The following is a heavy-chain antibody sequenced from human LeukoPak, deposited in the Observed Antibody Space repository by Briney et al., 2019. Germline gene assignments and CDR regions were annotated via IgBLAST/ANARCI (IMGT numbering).Heavy chain of an antibody. CDR1: GYTFTCYY. CDR2: INPNSGGT. V-gene: IGHV1-2*02. D-gene: IGHD1-26*01. Sequence: ASVKVSCTASGYTFTCYYMHWVRQAPGQGLEWMGWINPNSGGTNYAQKFQGRVTMTRDTSISTAYMELSRLRSDDTAVYYCARAGLYSGSYYWFDPWGQGTLVTVSS. J-gene: IGHJ5*02. CDR3: ARAGLYSGSYYWFDP.